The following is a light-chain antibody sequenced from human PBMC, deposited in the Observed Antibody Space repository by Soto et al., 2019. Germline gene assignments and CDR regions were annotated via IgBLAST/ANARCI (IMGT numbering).Light chain of an antibody. V-gene: IGLV1-44*01. CDR3: SAWDDSLNGVV. J-gene: IGLJ2*01. CDR1: SSNIGSNS. Sequence: QSVLTQAPSASGTPGQRVTISCSGSSSNIGSNSVNWYRQLPGTAPKLLMYNNNYRASGVPDRFSGSKSGTSASLAISGLQSEDEADYFCSAWDDSLNGVVFGGGTKLTVL. CDR2: NNN.